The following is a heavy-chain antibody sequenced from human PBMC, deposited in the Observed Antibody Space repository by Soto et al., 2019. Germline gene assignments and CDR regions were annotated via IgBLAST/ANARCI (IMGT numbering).Heavy chain of an antibody. V-gene: IGHV5-10-1*01. CDR1: GYSFTSYW. Sequence: GESLKISCKGSGYSFTSYWLSWLRQMPGKGPEWMGRFDASDSYTNYSPSFQGHVTISADKSISTAYLQWSSLKASDTAMYYCARPDDKEYRRDSYGMDVCGQGTTVTGS. CDR2: FDASDSYT. CDR3: ARPDDKEYRRDSYGMDV. D-gene: IGHD3-9*01. J-gene: IGHJ6*02.